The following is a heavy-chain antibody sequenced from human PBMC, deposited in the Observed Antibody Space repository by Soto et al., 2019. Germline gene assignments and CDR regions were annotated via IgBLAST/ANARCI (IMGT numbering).Heavy chain of an antibody. CDR3: AKTSVVVTAIPVFDWFDP. CDR2: IIPIFGTA. Sequence: ASVKVSCKASGGTFSNYAISWVRQAPGQGLEWMGGIIPIFGTANYAQKFQGRVTITADESTSTAYMELSSLRSEDTAVYYCAKTSVVVTAIPVFDWFDPWGQGTLVTVSS. D-gene: IGHD2-21*02. J-gene: IGHJ5*02. CDR1: GGTFSNYA. V-gene: IGHV1-69*13.